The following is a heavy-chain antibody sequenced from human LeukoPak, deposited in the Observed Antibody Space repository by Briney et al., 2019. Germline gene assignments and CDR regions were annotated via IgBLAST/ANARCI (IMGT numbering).Heavy chain of an antibody. CDR1: GFTFSSYV. D-gene: IGHD1-14*01. J-gene: IGHJ4*02. CDR3: ARDHAGLRYYFDY. V-gene: IGHV3-30-3*01. Sequence: GGSLRLSCAASGFTFSSYVMHWVRQAPGKGLEWVAVISDDGINKYYADSVKGRFTISRDNSKSALFLQLNSLRAEDTAVYYCARDHAGLRYYFDYWGQGTLITVSS. CDR2: ISDDGINK.